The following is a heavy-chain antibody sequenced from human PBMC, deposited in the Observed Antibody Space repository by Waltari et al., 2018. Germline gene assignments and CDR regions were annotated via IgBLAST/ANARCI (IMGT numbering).Heavy chain of an antibody. V-gene: IGHV1-46*01. CDR1: GYTFSNFY. CDR3: VRSATTVVSPDY. D-gene: IGHD4-17*01. Sequence: QVQLVQSGAEVKKPGAPVKVSCKASGYTFSNFYMHWVRQAPGQGLEWMGISNPSGGSTSYAQKFQGRVTMTRETSTSTVYMELSSLRSEDTAVYYCVRSATTVVSPDYWGQGTLVTVSS. CDR2: SNPSGGST. J-gene: IGHJ4*02.